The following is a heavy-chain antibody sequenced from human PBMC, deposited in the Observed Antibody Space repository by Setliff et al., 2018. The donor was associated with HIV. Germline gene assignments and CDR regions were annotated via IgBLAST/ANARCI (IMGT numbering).Heavy chain of an antibody. CDR2: IYYSGTT. CDR1: GGSIRSRDNY. V-gene: IGHV4-39*01. Sequence: SETLSLTCTVSGGSIRSRDNYWGWIRQPPGKGLEWIGHIYYSGTTYYNPSLKSRVSISVDASKNQFSLKLSSVTAADTAVYYCARLVGPYYDFWSGFQVWFDPWGQGTLVTVSS. CDR3: ARLVGPYYDFWSGFQVWFDP. J-gene: IGHJ5*02. D-gene: IGHD3-3*01.